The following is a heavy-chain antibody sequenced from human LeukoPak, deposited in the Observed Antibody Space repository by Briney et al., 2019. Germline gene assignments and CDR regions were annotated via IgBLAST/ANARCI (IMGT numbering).Heavy chain of an antibody. CDR2: ISSGSSAI. CDR1: GFTFTTYS. J-gene: IGHJ3*02. Sequence: GGSLRLSCEASGFTFTTYSMTWVRQAPGKGLEWVSIISSGSSAIFSADALKGRFTISRDNAKNTLYLQMNSLRAEDTAVYYCASSTVTTLRVGAFDIWGQGTMVTVSS. D-gene: IGHD4-17*01. V-gene: IGHV3-21*01. CDR3: ASSTVTTLRVGAFDI.